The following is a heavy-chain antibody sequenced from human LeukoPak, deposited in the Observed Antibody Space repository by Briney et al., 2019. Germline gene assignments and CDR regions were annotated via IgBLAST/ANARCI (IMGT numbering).Heavy chain of an antibody. Sequence: SQTLSLTCTVSGGSISSGGYYWSWIRQPPGKGLEWIGYIYHSGSTYYNPSLKSRVTISVDRSKNQFSLKLSSVTAADTAVYYCARDHRAASCYMDVWGKRTTVTVSS. D-gene: IGHD2-15*01. CDR3: ARDHRAASCYMDV. J-gene: IGHJ6*03. V-gene: IGHV4-30-2*01. CDR2: IYHSGST. CDR1: GGSISSGGYY.